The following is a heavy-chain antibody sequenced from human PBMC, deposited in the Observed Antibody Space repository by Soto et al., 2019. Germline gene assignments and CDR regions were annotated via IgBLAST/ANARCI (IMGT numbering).Heavy chain of an antibody. CDR1: GFTFSSYA. CDR2: ISYDGRKK. J-gene: IGHJ6*02. Sequence: QVQLVESGGGGVQPGRSLRLSCAASGFTFSSYAMHWVRQAPGKGLEWVAVISYDGRKKYYADSVKGRFTISRDNSKNTLYLQMSSLRAEDTAVYYCVKDGSSGWPYYYGMDVWGQGTTVTVSS. D-gene: IGHD6-19*01. V-gene: IGHV3-30*18. CDR3: VKDGSSGWPYYYGMDV.